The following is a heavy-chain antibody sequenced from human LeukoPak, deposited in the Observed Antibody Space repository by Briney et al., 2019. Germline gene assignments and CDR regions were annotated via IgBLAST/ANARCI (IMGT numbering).Heavy chain of an antibody. CDR1: GGTFSSYA. Sequence: ASVKVSCKASGGTFSSYAISWVRQAPGQGLEWMGGIIPIFGTANYAQKFQGRVTITADKSTSTAYMELSSLRSEDTVVYDCARVSLYCSSTSCYLFGANYGMDVWGKGTTVTVSS. V-gene: IGHV1-69*06. CDR2: IIPIFGTA. J-gene: IGHJ6*04. CDR3: ARVSLYCSSTSCYLFGANYGMDV. D-gene: IGHD2-2*01.